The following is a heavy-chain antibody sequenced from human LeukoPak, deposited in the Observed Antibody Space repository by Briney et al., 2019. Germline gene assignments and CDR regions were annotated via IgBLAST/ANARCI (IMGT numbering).Heavy chain of an antibody. V-gene: IGHV3-23*01. D-gene: IGHD2-21*01. J-gene: IGHJ4*02. CDR3: AKLNLGEMAYFDS. CDR2: ISVGGGDT. Sequence: GGSLRLSCAASGFTFTNYAFNWVRQAPGKGLEWVSSISVGGGDTFTADSVKGRFTITRENSKNTLYLQMMGLRVEDTAIYYCAKLNLGEMAYFDSWGQGILVTVSS. CDR1: GFTFTNYA.